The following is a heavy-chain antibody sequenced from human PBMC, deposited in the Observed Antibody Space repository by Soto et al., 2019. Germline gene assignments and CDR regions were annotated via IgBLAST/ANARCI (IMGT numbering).Heavy chain of an antibody. CDR1: GYTFTSYA. Sequence: ASVKVSCKASGYTFTSYAMHWVRQAPGQRLEWMGWINAGNGNTKYSQKFQGRVTITRDTSASTAYMELSSLRSEDTAVYYCAGEEKPTPSSCGEPPTYYFDYWTQGTLVTVSS. J-gene: IGHJ4*02. CDR3: AGEEKPTPSSCGEPPTYYFDY. CDR2: INAGNGNT. V-gene: IGHV1-3*01. D-gene: IGHD3-10*01.